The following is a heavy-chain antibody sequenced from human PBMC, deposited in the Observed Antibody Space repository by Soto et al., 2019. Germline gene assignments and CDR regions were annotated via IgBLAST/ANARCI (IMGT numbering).Heavy chain of an antibody. CDR3: ATRHTVTTYYFDN. J-gene: IGHJ4*02. Sequence: PSETLSLTCTISGDSISNDTDYWGWIRQPPGRGLEWIVSIYSSGSTYYNPSLKSRVTISVVTSKSQFSLKLSSVTAADAAVYFCATRHTVTTYYFDNWGRGTLVTVSS. D-gene: IGHD4-17*01. CDR2: IYSSGST. V-gene: IGHV4-39*01. CDR1: GDSISNDTDY.